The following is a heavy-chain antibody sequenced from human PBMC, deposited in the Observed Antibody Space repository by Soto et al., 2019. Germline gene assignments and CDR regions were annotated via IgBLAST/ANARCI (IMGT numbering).Heavy chain of an antibody. D-gene: IGHD4-17*01. V-gene: IGHV3-48*01. CDR3: ARDLRTTVISADLDY. CDR1: GFTFSSHS. CDR2: ISSISSTI. J-gene: IGHJ4*02. Sequence: EVQLVASGGGLVQPGGSLRLSCAASGFTFSSHSMNWVRQAPGKGLEWVSYISSISSTIYYADSVRGRFTISRDNAKNSLYLQMNSLRAEDTAVYYWARDLRTTVISADLDYWGQGALVTVSA.